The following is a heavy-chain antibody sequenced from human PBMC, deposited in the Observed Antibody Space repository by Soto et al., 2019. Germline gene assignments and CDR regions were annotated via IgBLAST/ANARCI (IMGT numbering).Heavy chain of an antibody. CDR1: GFTFDNYA. V-gene: IGHV3-23*01. CDR3: AKDVHYDSSGGLDS. D-gene: IGHD3-22*01. J-gene: IGHJ4*02. CDR2: ISGGGGGT. Sequence: EVRLLESGGGLEQPGGSLRLSCVISGFTFDNYAMSWVRQAPGKGLEWVSAISGGGGGTYYVDSVRGRFIISRDNSKNTVYLQVNGLRTEDTAVYYCAKDVHYDSSGGLDSWGQGTLVTVSS.